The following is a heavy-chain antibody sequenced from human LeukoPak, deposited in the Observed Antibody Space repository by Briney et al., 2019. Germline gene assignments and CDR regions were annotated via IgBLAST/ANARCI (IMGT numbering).Heavy chain of an antibody. Sequence: PSETLSLTCAVYGGAFSGYYWSCIRQPPGKGLGWIGEINLSGSTNYNPSLKSRVTISVDTSKHQFSLKLSSVTAADTAVYYCARVVPAAMCFGYWGQGTLVTVSS. V-gene: IGHV4-34*01. J-gene: IGHJ4*02. D-gene: IGHD2-2*01. CDR2: INLSGST. CDR1: GGAFSGYY. CDR3: ARVVPAAMCFGY.